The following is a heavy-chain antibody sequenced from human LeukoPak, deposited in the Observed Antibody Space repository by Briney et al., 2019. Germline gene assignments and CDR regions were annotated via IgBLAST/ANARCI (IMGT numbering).Heavy chain of an antibody. J-gene: IGHJ4*02. CDR2: ISGSGGST. D-gene: IGHD6-6*01. Sequence: HPGGSLRLSCAASGFTFSSYAMSWVRQAPGKGLEWVSAISGSGGSTYYADSVKGRFTTSRDNSKNTLYLQMNSLRAEDTAVYYCAKDIKGYSSSSLFLAWGQGTLVTVSS. V-gene: IGHV3-23*01. CDR3: AKDIKGYSSSSLFLA. CDR1: GFTFSSYA.